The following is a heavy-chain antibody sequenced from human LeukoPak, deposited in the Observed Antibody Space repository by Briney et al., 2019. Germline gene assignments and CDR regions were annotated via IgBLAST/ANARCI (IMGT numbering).Heavy chain of an antibody. Sequence: PGGSLRLSCAVSGFTFSDYYMDWVRRAPGKGLESVGRIRNKANSYTTEYAASVKGRFTISRDDSKNSLYLHMKSLNAEDTAVYYCARGVLWSGYFYFDYWGQGTLVTVSS. CDR1: GFTFSDYY. J-gene: IGHJ4*02. V-gene: IGHV3-72*01. D-gene: IGHD3-3*01. CDR2: IRNKANSYTT. CDR3: ARGVLWSGYFYFDY.